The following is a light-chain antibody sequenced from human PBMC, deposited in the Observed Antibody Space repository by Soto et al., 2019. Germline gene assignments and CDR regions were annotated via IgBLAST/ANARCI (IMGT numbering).Light chain of an antibody. CDR2: DAY. J-gene: IGKJ5*01. CDR1: QSVSRS. V-gene: IGKV3-11*01. CDR3: PQRPMWPIP. Sequence: EIGLTQSPATLSLSKSERATLSCRASQSVSRSLAWYQQKPGQAPRLLILDAYNRATGIPPRFSGSGSGTDFTRTSSSLEPEDSAVYYCPQRPMWPIPFGQGTRLEIK.